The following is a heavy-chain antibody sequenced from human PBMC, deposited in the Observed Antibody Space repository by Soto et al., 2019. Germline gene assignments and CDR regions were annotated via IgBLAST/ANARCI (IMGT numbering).Heavy chain of an antibody. CDR2: VFYTGFT. V-gene: IGHV4-39*01. J-gene: IGHJ4*02. CDR1: GGSISGSYYY. Sequence: PSETLSLTCAVSGGSISGSYYYWAWLRQSPGKGPEWIGSVFYTGFTSYNPSLESRVSVSGDTSKSQFSLKLSAVTAADTAVYYCATSQKGYNWNYFDHWGQGALVTVSS. CDR3: ATSQKGYNWNYFDH. D-gene: IGHD1-20*01.